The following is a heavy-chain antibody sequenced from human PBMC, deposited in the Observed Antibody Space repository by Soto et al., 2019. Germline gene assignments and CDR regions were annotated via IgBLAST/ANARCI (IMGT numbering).Heavy chain of an antibody. CDR3: ARWLWFGEAGYWYFDL. CDR1: GFSLSTSGVG. V-gene: IGHV2-5*02. Sequence: QITLKESGPPLVKPTQTLTLTCTFSGFSLSTSGVGVGWIRQPPGKALEWLALIYWDDDKRYSPSLKSRLTITQDTNKNQVALTMPTMDPVDTATYYCARWLWFGEAGYWYFDLWSRGTLVTVSS. CDR2: IYWDDDK. D-gene: IGHD3-10*01. J-gene: IGHJ2*01.